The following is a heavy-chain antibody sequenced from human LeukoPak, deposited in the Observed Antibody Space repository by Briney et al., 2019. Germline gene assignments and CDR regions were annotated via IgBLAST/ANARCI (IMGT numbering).Heavy chain of an antibody. D-gene: IGHD3-22*01. Sequence: GGSLRLSCAASGFTFSSYSMNWVRQAPGKGLEWVSSVSGGGVSTYYADAVKGRFTISRDNSKNTLYLQMNTLRAEDTAVYHCAKAAVTMIGVGDAFDIRGQGTRVTVSS. CDR3: AKAAVTMIGVGDAFDI. V-gene: IGHV3-23*01. J-gene: IGHJ3*02. CDR2: VSGGGVST. CDR1: GFTFSSYS.